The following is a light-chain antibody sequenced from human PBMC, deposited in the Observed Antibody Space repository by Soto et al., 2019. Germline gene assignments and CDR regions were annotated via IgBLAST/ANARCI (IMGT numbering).Light chain of an antibody. Sequence: DIQMTQSPSSLSASVGDRVTITCRASRDISNYLAWYQQKPGKVPRLLIYAASTLQSGVPSRFSGGGSGTDFALTISSLQPEDVATYYCQMYISFPLTFGGGTKVEIK. V-gene: IGKV1-27*01. CDR1: RDISNY. J-gene: IGKJ4*01. CDR2: AAS. CDR3: QMYISFPLT.